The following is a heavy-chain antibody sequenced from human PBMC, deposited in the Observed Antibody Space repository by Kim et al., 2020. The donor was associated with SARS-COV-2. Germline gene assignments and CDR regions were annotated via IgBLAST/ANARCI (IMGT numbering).Heavy chain of an antibody. CDR1: GFTFSSYG. CDR2: ISYDGSNK. CDR3: ARDGRRGIAVAGRIDY. V-gene: IGHV3-33*05. Sequence: GGSLRLSCAASGFTFSSYGMHWVRQAPGKGLEWVAVISYDGSNKYYADSVKGRFTISRDNSKNTLYLQMNSLRAEDTAVYYCARDGRRGIAVAGRIDYWGQGTLVTVSS. J-gene: IGHJ4*02. D-gene: IGHD6-19*01.